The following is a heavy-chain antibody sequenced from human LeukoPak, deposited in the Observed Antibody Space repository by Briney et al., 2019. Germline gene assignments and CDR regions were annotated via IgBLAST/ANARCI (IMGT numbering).Heavy chain of an antibody. Sequence: KVGESLKISCKGSGYSFTSYWIGWVRQMPGEGLEWMGIIYPGDSDTRYSPSFQGQVTISADKSISTAYLQWSSLKASDTAMYYCAIPRVYCTDGSCYSQFDYWGQGTPVTVSS. V-gene: IGHV5-51*01. CDR2: IYPGDSDT. CDR3: AIPRVYCTDGSCYSQFDY. J-gene: IGHJ4*02. CDR1: GYSFTSYW. D-gene: IGHD2-15*01.